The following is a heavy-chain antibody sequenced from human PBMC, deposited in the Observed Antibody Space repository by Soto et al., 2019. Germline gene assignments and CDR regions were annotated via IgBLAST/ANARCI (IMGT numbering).Heavy chain of an antibody. Sequence: LQTLSLTCAISGDSVSSNSAAWNWIRQSPSRGLEWLGRTYYRSKWYNDYAVSVKSRITINPDTSKNQFSLQLNSVTPEDTAVYYCAREIVAAGYYYYYYGMDVWGQGTTVTVSS. CDR1: GDSVSSNSAA. CDR2: TYYRSKWYN. J-gene: IGHJ6*02. CDR3: AREIVAAGYYYYYYGMDV. V-gene: IGHV6-1*01. D-gene: IGHD6-13*01.